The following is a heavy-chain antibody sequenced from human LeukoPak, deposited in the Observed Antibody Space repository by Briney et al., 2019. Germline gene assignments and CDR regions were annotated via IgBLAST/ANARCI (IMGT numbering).Heavy chain of an antibody. CDR2: IYSGGTT. CDR1: GFTFNSNY. CDR3: ARGFNREFDP. V-gene: IGHV3-53*01. J-gene: IGHJ5*02. Sequence: GGSLRLSCAASGFTFNSNYWSWVRQAPGKGLEWVSVIYSGGTTYYADSVKGRFTFSRDNSKNMLHLQMNSLRAEDTAVYYCARGFNREFDPWGQGTLVIVSS. D-gene: IGHD3-10*01.